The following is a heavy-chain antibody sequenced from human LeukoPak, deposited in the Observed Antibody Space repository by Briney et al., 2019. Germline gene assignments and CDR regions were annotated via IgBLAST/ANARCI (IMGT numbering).Heavy chain of an antibody. V-gene: IGHV1-2*02. CDR2: INPNSGGT. D-gene: IGHD3-22*01. CDR1: GYTFTGYY. Sequence: ASVKVSCKASGYTFTGYYMHWVRQAPGQGLEWMGWINPNSGGTNYAQKLQGRVTMTTDTSTSTAYMELRSLRSDDTAVYYCARENDYYYDSSGYLAWYFDLWGRGTLVTVSS. J-gene: IGHJ2*01. CDR3: ARENDYYYDSSGYLAWYFDL.